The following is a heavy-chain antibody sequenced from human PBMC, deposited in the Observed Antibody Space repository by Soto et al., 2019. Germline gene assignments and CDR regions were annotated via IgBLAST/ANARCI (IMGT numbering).Heavy chain of an antibody. CDR2: ISYDGSSK. V-gene: IGHV3-30*18. CDR3: AKERTSGYSSSWYGASGY. Sequence: VGSLRLSCAASGFTFSSYGMHWVRQAPGKGLEWVAVISYDGSSKYYADSVKGRFTISRDNSKNTLYLQMNSLRAEDTAVYYCAKERTSGYSSSWYGASGYWGQGTLVTVSS. D-gene: IGHD6-13*01. CDR1: GFTFSSYG. J-gene: IGHJ4*02.